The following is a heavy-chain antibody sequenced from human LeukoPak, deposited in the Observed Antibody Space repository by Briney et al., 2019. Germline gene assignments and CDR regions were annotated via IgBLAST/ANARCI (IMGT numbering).Heavy chain of an antibody. V-gene: IGHV3-9*01. D-gene: IGHD1-14*01. Sequence: PGGSLRLSCAASGFTFDDYAMHWVRHAPGKGLEWVSGINWNGGFITYADSVKGRFTISRDSAKNSLYLEMNSLRAEDTAVYYCARDINRYGSYGMDVWGQGTTVTVSS. CDR1: GFTFDDYA. J-gene: IGHJ6*02. CDR3: ARDINRYGSYGMDV. CDR2: INWNGGFI.